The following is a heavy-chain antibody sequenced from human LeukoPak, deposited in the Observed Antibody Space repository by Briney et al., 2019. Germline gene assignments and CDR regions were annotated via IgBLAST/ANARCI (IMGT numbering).Heavy chain of an antibody. CDR3: AKSSKRAFDI. V-gene: IGHV4-59*03. Sequence: SETLSLTCTVSGASINSAYWSWIRQPPGKGLEWIGFAYYTGNTNYNPSLKSRVTVSLDTSKNRFSLKLSSVTAADTAVYYCAKSSKRAFDIWGQGTMVTVSS. CDR2: AYYTGNT. CDR1: GASINSAY. J-gene: IGHJ3*02.